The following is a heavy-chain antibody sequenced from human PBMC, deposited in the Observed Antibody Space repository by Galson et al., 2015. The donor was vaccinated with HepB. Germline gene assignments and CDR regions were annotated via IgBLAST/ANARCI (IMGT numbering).Heavy chain of an antibody. CDR3: ARGVEMATIPSSFDY. Sequence: VKVSCKASGGTFSSYAISWVRQAPGQGLEWMGGIIPILGIANYAQKFQGRVTITADKSTSTAYMELSSLRSEDTAVYYCARGVEMATIPSSFDYWGQGTLVTVSS. V-gene: IGHV1-69*10. J-gene: IGHJ4*02. CDR1: GGTFSSYA. D-gene: IGHD5-24*01. CDR2: IIPILGIA.